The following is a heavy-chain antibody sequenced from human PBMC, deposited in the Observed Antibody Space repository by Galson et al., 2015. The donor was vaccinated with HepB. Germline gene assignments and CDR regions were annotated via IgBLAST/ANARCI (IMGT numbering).Heavy chain of an antibody. J-gene: IGHJ4*02. D-gene: IGHD3-22*01. V-gene: IGHV4-59*01. CDR1: GGSISSYY. CDR3: ARENYDSSGYYSNYFDY. CDR2: VYYSGST. Sequence: ETLSLTCTVSGGSISSYYWSWIRQPPGKGLEWIGYVYYSGSTNYNPSLKSRVTISVDTSKNQFSLKLSSVTAADTAVYYCARENYDSSGYYSNYFDYWGQGTLVTVSS.